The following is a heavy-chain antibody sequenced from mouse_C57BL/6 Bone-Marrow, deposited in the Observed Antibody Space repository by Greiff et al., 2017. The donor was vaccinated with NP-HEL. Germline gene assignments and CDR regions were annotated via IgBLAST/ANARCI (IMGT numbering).Heavy chain of an antibody. V-gene: IGHV1-26*01. J-gene: IGHJ3*01. CDR2: INPNNGGT. D-gene: IGHD1-1*01. Sequence: VQLKQSGPELVKPGASVKISCKASGYTFTDYYMNWVKQSHGKSLEWIGDINPNNGGTSYNQKFKGKATLTVDKSSSTAYMELRSLTSEDSAVYYCARRPSYGSSFGFAYWGQGTLVTVSA. CDR3: ARRPSYGSSFGFAY. CDR1: GYTFTDYY.